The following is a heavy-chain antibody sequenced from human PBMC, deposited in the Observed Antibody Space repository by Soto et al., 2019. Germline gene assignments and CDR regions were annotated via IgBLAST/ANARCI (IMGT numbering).Heavy chain of an antibody. CDR2: IIPIFGIG. J-gene: IGHJ6*02. CDR3: ARSAITLFGVVAIPPHYCSEMDV. V-gene: IGHV1-69*01. CDR1: GGTFNRYA. Sequence: QVQLVQSGAEGKKPGSSVKVSCKASGGTFNRYAISWVRQAPGQGLEWMGGIIPIFGIGNDAQRFQGRVTITADESTGTAYVELSSLRSEDTGVYYCARSAITLFGVVAIPPHYCSEMDVWGQGTTVTVPS. D-gene: IGHD3-3*01.